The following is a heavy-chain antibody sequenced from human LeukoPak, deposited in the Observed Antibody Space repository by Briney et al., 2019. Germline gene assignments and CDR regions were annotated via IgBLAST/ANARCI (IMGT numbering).Heavy chain of an antibody. CDR2: IKQDGSEK. J-gene: IGHJ4*02. CDR3: ARDLLAGPFDY. D-gene: IGHD2-8*02. V-gene: IGHV3-7*01. CDR1: GFTLITYW. Sequence: PGGSLRLSCAASGFTLITYWMSWVRQAPGKGLEWVANIKQDGSEKYYVDSVKGRFTISRDNAKNSLYLQMNSLRAEDTAVYYCARDLLAGPFDYWGQGTLVTVSS.